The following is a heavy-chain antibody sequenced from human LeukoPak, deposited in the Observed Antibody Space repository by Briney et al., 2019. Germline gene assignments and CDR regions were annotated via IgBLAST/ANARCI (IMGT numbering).Heavy chain of an antibody. D-gene: IGHD6-6*01. CDR3: ARGGDSSSLNFPVPDNWFDP. J-gene: IGHJ5*02. CDR2: MNPNSGNT. V-gene: IGHV1-8*01. Sequence: GASVQVSCQASGYTFTRYDIDWVRQATGQGLEWMGWMNPNSGNTGYAQKFQGRVTMTRNTSISTAYMELSSLRSEDTAVYYCARGGDSSSLNFPVPDNWFDPWGQGTLVTVSS. CDR1: GYTFTRYD.